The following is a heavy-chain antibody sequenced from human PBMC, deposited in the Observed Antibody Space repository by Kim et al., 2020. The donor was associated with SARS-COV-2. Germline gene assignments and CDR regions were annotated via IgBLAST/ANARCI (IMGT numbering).Heavy chain of an antibody. J-gene: IGHJ4*02. V-gene: IGHV3-30*07. Sequence: KGRFTISRDNSKNTLYLQMNSLRAEDTAVYYCARRQKGYCSSTSCYTLDYWGQGTLVTVSS. CDR3: ARRQKGYCSSTSCYTLDY. D-gene: IGHD2-2*02.